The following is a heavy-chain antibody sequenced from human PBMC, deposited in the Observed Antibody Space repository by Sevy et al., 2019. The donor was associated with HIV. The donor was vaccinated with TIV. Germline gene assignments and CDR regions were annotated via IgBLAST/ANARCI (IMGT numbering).Heavy chain of an antibody. CDR3: TTDSWSQEDYYDY. CDR2: IKGKIYDGTI. Sequence: GESLKISCAASGFTFSNAWMSWVRQAPGKGLEWVGRIKGKIYDGTIDYAAPVKGRFTISRDDSKNTLYLQMNSLKTEDTAVYYCTTDSWSQEDYYDYWGQGTLVTVSS. J-gene: IGHJ4*02. V-gene: IGHV3-15*01. D-gene: IGHD6-13*01. CDR1: GFTFSNAW.